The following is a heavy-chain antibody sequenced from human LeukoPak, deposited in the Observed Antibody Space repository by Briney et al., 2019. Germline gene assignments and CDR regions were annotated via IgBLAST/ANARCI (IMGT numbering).Heavy chain of an antibody. CDR3: ARNSGYDLPFDY. V-gene: IGHV1-69*05. D-gene: IGHD5-12*01. CDR1: GGTFSSYA. J-gene: IGHJ4*02. Sequence: GASVKVSCKASGGTFSSYAISWVRQAPGQGLEWMGGIIPIFGTANYAQKFQGRVTITTDESTSTAYMELSSLRSEDTAVYYCARNSGYDLPFDYWGQGTLVTVSS. CDR2: IIPIFGTA.